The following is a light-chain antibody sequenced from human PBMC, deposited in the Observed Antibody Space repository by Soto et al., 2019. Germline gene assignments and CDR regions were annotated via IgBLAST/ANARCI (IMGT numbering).Light chain of an antibody. CDR1: QSIANY. Sequence: DIQMTQSPSSLSASVGDRVTITCRASQSIANYLKWYQQRPGKAPKLLIYGASTLHSGVPSNFSGSGSGTDFTLTISGLQLEDFATYYCQQSFTTPRTFGQGTKVEIK. J-gene: IGKJ1*01. V-gene: IGKV1-39*01. CDR3: QQSFTTPRT. CDR2: GAS.